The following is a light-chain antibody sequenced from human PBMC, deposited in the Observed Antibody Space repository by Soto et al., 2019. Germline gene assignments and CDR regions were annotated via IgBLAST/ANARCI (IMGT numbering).Light chain of an antibody. CDR2: DVS. V-gene: IGLV2-14*01. CDR1: SSDVGGHNY. Sequence: QSVLTQPASVSGSPGQSITISCTGTSSDVGGHNYVSWYQQHPGKAPKLMIYDVSNRPSGVSNRFSGSKSGNTASLTISGLQAEDEADYYCSSYTSSSLVFGGGTKLTVL. J-gene: IGLJ2*01. CDR3: SSYTSSSLV.